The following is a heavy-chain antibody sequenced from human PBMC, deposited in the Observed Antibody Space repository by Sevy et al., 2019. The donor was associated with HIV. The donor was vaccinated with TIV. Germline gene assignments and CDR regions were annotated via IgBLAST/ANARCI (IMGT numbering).Heavy chain of an antibody. J-gene: IGHJ3*02. CDR1: GYTFTSYG. CDR2: ISAYNGNT. D-gene: IGHD6-13*01. Sequence: ASVKVSCKASGYTFTSYGISWVRQAPGQGREWMGWISAYNGNTNYAQKLQGRVTMTTDTSTSTAYMELRSLRSDDTAVYYCARDSSSFDAFDIWGQGTMVTVSS. V-gene: IGHV1-18*01. CDR3: ARDSSSFDAFDI.